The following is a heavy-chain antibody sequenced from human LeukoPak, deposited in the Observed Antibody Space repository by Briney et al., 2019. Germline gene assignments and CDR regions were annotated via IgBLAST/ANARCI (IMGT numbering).Heavy chain of an antibody. D-gene: IGHD3-16*02. CDR1: GYTFTSYY. J-gene: IGHJ4*02. CDR3: ARGTVFRAPKYDYVWGSYRAYDY. CDR2: INPSGGST. V-gene: IGHV1-46*01. Sequence: GASVKVSCKASGYTFTSYYMHWVRQAPGQGLEWMGTINPSGGSTSYAQKFQGRVTMTRDTSTSTVYMELSSLRSEDTAVYYCARGTVFRAPKYDYVWGSYRAYDYWGQGTLVTVSS.